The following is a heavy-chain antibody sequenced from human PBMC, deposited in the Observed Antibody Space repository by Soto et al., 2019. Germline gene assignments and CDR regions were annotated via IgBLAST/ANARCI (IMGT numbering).Heavy chain of an antibody. Sequence: PGGSLRLSCAASGFTFSSYALHWVRQAPGKGLEWVALISYDGSDKDYADSVKGRFTISRDNSRNTLFLQMNSLRAEDTAVYYCARILGKLRYFDWPLRKLRGNGMDVWGQGTTVTVSS. D-gene: IGHD3-9*01. V-gene: IGHV3-30-3*01. CDR1: GFTFSSYA. J-gene: IGHJ6*02. CDR2: ISYDGSDK. CDR3: ARILGKLRYFDWPLRKLRGNGMDV.